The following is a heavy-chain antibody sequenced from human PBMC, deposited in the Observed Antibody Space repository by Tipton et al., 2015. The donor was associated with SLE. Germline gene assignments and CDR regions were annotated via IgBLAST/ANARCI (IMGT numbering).Heavy chain of an antibody. Sequence: TLSLTCTVSGGSISSYYWSWIRQPPGKGLEWIGYIYYSVNTNYNPSLKSRVTISIDTSKNQFSLKLSSVTAADTAVYYCARGRSTMVRGVIITTAFDIWGQGTMVTVSS. J-gene: IGHJ3*02. D-gene: IGHD3-10*01. V-gene: IGHV4-59*01. CDR3: ARGRSTMVRGVIITTAFDI. CDR2: IYYSVNT. CDR1: GGSISSYY.